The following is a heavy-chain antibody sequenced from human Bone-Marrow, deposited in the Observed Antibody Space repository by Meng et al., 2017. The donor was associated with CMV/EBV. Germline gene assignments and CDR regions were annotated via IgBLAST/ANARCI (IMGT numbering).Heavy chain of an antibody. CDR1: GGSFSTYT. V-gene: IGHV1-69*04. D-gene: IGHD1-7*01. J-gene: IGHJ4*02. Sequence: SVKVSCKASGGSFSTYTISWVRQAPGQGPEWMGRFIPMLGIANYAQKFQGRVTITADKSTSTVYMELSSLRSEDTAVYYCARDTSEGTRWFYFDYWGQGQLVHVYS. CDR3: ARDTSEGTRWFYFDY. CDR2: FIPMLGIA.